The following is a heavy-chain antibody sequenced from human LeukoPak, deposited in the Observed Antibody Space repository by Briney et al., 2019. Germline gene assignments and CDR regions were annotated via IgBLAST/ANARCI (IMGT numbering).Heavy chain of an antibody. CDR2: ISSSGSTI. V-gene: IGHV3-48*03. CDR1: GFTFSSYE. CDR3: ARQSGTMVTTRFDY. D-gene: IGHD4-17*01. J-gene: IGHJ4*02. Sequence: GGSLRLSCAASGFTFSSYEMNWVRQAPGKGLEWVSYISSSGSTIYYADSVKGRFTISRDNAKNSLYLQMNSLRAEDTAIYYCARQSGTMVTTRFDYWGQGTLVTVSS.